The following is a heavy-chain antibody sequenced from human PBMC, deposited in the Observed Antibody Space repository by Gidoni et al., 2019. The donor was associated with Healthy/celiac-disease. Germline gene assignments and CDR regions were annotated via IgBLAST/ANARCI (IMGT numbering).Heavy chain of an antibody. J-gene: IGHJ6*02. CDR2: IYYSGST. Sequence: QLQLQESGPGLVKPSETLSLTCTVSGGSISSSSDYWGWIRQPPGKGLEWIGSIYYSGSTYYNPSLKSRVTISVDTSKNQFSLKRSSVTAADTAVYYCARHFGAGGKSYYYYGMDVWGQGTTVTVSS. V-gene: IGHV4-39*01. D-gene: IGHD2-15*01. CDR1: GGSISSSSDY. CDR3: ARHFGAGGKSYYYYGMDV.